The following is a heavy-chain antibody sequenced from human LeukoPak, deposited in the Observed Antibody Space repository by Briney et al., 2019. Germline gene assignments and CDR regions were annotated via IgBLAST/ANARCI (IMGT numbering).Heavy chain of an antibody. V-gene: IGHV1-18*01. D-gene: IGHD5-18*01. J-gene: IGHJ6*03. Sequence: GASVKVSCKASGYTFTSYGISWVRQAPGQGLEWMGWISAYNGNTSYAQKLQGRVTMTTDTSTSTAYMELRSLRSDDTAVYYCARGYSYGCGGGYYYMDVWGKGTTVTISS. CDR2: ISAYNGNT. CDR3: ARGYSYGCGGGYYYMDV. CDR1: GYTFTSYG.